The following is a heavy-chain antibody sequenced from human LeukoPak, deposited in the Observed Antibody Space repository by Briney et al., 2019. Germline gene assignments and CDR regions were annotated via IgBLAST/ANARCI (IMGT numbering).Heavy chain of an antibody. J-gene: IGHJ4*02. Sequence: ASVKVSCKASGGTFSSYAISWVRQAPGQGLEWMGWISAYNGNTNYAQKLQGRVTMTTDTSTSTAYVELGSLRSDDTAVYYCARDLPHGYIDGPHQYSHYYDSSGYYDYWGQGTLVTVSS. CDR3: ARDLPHGYIDGPHQYSHYYDSSGYYDY. D-gene: IGHD3-22*01. V-gene: IGHV1-18*01. CDR1: GGTFSSYA. CDR2: ISAYNGNT.